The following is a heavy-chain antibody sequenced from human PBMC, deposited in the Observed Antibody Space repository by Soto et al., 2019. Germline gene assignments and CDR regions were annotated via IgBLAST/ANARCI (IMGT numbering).Heavy chain of an antibody. CDR3: ARGQEGVVATH. Sequence: QVQLQQWGAGLLKPSETLSLNCAVNGGSLSGYYWSWIRQPPGKGLEWIGEIKDGGYTNYSPSLKTXXTXSXXTSNNQFSLRLNSVTAADTALYYCARGQEGVVATHWDQGALVTVSS. V-gene: IGHV4-34*01. CDR2: IKDGGYT. J-gene: IGHJ4*02. D-gene: IGHD5-12*01. CDR1: GGSLSGYY.